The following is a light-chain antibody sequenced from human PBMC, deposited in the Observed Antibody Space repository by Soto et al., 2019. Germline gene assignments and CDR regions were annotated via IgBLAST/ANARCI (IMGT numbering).Light chain of an antibody. Sequence: EIVMTQSPATLSVSPGERATLSCRASQSVGSDLAWYQQKPGQAPRLVIYDIFTRATSVPTRISGSGSGTEFTLTISSLQSEDFAVYYCQQYKSWPLTFGGGTKVEIK. CDR2: DIF. CDR1: QSVGSD. J-gene: IGKJ4*01. V-gene: IGKV3D-15*01. CDR3: QQYKSWPLT.